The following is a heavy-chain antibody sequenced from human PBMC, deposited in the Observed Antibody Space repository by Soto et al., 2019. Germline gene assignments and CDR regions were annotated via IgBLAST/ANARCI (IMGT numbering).Heavy chain of an antibody. V-gene: IGHV4-39*01. Sequence: SETLSLTCTVSGDSVSSGNYYWSWIRQPPGKGLEWIATIYDIGSTYYNPSLKSRVTISVDTSKNQFSLDLSSVTAADTAVYYCARVGVFQNGYFFGYWGQGTLVTVSS. J-gene: IGHJ4*02. CDR1: GDSVSSGNYY. D-gene: IGHD3-16*01. CDR2: IYDIGST. CDR3: ARVGVFQNGYFFGY.